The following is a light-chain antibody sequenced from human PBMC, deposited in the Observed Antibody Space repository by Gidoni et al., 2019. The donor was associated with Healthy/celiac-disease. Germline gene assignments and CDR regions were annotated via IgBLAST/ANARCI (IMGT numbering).Light chain of an antibody. CDR1: QSISSW. V-gene: IGKV1-5*03. CDR2: KAS. Sequence: DIQMPPSPSTLSASVGDRVTITYRASQSISSWLAWYQQKPGKVPKLLIYKASSLESGVPSRFSGSGSGTEFTLTISSLQPDDFATYYCQQYNSYPWTFGQGTKVEIK. J-gene: IGKJ1*01. CDR3: QQYNSYPWT.